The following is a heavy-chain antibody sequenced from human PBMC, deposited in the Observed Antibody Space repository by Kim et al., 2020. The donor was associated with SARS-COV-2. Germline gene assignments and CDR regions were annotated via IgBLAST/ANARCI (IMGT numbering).Heavy chain of an antibody. D-gene: IGHD2-15*01. Sequence: LKSRVTISVDTSKNQFSLKLSSVTAADTAVYYFARGLVVVAAKPSYLDYWGQGTLVTVSS. J-gene: IGHJ4*02. CDR3: ARGLVVVAAKPSYLDY. V-gene: IGHV4-34*01.